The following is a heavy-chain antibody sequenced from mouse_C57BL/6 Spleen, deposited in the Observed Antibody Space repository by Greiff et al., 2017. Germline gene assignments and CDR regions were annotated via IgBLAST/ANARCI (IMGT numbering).Heavy chain of an antibody. CDR1: GYTFTSYW. Sequence: QVQLQQPGAELVRPGTSVKLSCKASGYTFTSYWMHWVKQRPGQGLEWIGVIDPSDSYTNYNQKFKGKATLTVDTSSSTAYMPLSSLTSEDAAVYYGARGGDTWAFDVWGTGTTVTVSS. V-gene: IGHV1-59*01. CDR2: IDPSDSYT. J-gene: IGHJ1*03. CDR3: ARGGDTWAFDV. D-gene: IGHD3-3*01.